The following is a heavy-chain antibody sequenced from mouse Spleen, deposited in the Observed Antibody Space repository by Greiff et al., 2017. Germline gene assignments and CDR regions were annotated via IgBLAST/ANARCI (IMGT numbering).Heavy chain of an antibody. CDR2: INPSTGYT. J-gene: IGHJ2*01. Sequence: QVQLKQSGAELAKPGASVKMSCKASGYTFTSYWMHWVKQRPGQGLEWIGYINPSTGYTEYNQKFKDKATLTADKSSSTAYMQLSSLTSEDSAVYYCARGFCDYWGQGTTLTVSS. CDR1: GYTFTSYW. V-gene: IGHV1-7*01. CDR3: ARGFCDY.